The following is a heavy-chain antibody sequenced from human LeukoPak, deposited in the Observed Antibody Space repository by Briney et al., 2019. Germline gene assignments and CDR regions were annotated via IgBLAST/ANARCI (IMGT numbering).Heavy chain of an antibody. J-gene: IGHJ6*02. CDR3: ARDHGVIAYYYGMDV. Sequence: ASVKVSCKASGYTFTSYGISWVRQAPGQGLEWMGWISAYNGNTNYAQKRQGGVTMTTDTSTSTAYMELRSLRSDDTAVYYCARDHGVIAYYYGMDVWGQGTTVTVSS. D-gene: IGHD4-17*01. CDR1: GYTFTSYG. CDR2: ISAYNGNT. V-gene: IGHV1-18*01.